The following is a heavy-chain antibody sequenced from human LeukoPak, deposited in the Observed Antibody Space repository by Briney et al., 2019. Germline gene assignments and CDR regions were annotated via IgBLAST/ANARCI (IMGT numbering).Heavy chain of an antibody. V-gene: IGHV6-1*01. J-gene: IGHJ4*02. CDR3: ARDLPNYYDSSGYYSNTFDY. D-gene: IGHD3-22*01. Sequence: SQTLSLTCAISGDSVSSNSAAWNWTRQSPSRGLEWLGRTYYRSKWYNDYAVSVKSRISINPDTSKNQFSLQLNSVTPEDTAVYYCARDLPNYYDSSGYYSNTFDYWGQGTLVTVSS. CDR2: TYYRSKWYN. CDR1: GDSVSSNSAA.